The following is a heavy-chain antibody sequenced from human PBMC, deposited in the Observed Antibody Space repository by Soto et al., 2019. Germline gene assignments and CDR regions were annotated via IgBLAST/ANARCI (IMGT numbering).Heavy chain of an antibody. Sequence: QVQLVQSGAEVKKPGSSVKVSCKASGGTFSSYAISWVRQAPGQGLEWMGGIIPIFGTANYAQKFQGRVXMXAXXSTSTAYMELSSLRSEDTAVYYCARDLSSAQGSRSWGQGTLVTVSS. D-gene: IGHD6-25*01. V-gene: IGHV1-69*12. CDR3: ARDLSSAQGSRS. CDR1: GGTFSSYA. J-gene: IGHJ5*02. CDR2: IIPIFGTA.